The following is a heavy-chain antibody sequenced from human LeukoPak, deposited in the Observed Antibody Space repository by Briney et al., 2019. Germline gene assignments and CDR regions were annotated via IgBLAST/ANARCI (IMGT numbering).Heavy chain of an antibody. Sequence: GGSLRLSCAASGFSFSAYYMSWIRQAPGKGLEWVAVISSDGSYKYNADSVKGRFTISRDNSKNTLYLQMDSLKAENTALYYCAREKSGDDCKFDYWGQGALVTVSS. J-gene: IGHJ4*02. CDR1: GFSFSAYY. CDR2: ISSDGSYK. CDR3: AREKSGDDCKFDY. D-gene: IGHD2-21*02. V-gene: IGHV3-30-3*01.